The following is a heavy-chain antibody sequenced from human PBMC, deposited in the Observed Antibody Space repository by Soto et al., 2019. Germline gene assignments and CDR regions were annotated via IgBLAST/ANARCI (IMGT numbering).Heavy chain of an antibody. D-gene: IGHD6-6*01. J-gene: IGHJ4*02. CDR2: IYYTGSA. CDR1: GGSISSDFW. CDR3: ARSGKIIAARGFDY. Sequence: PSETLSLTCVVSGGSISSDFWWSWVRQPPGKGLEWIGEIYYTGSANYNPSLRSRVTMSVDKSNNQFSLKLSSVTAADTAVYYCARSGKIIAARGFDYWGQGTLVTVSS. V-gene: IGHV4-4*02.